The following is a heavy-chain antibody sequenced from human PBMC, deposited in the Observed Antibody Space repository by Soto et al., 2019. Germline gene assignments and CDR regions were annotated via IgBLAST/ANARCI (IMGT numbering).Heavy chain of an antibody. CDR1: GFTFSSYA. Sequence: EVQLLESGGGLVQPGGSLRLSCAASGFTFSSYAMSWVRQAPGKGLEWVSAISGSGGSTYYADSVKGRFTISRDNSKNALYLQMNSLRAEDTAVYYCAKVPAPPAYYYYDYMDVWGKGTTVTVSS. J-gene: IGHJ6*03. CDR3: AKVPAPPAYYYYDYMDV. CDR2: ISGSGGST. V-gene: IGHV3-23*01.